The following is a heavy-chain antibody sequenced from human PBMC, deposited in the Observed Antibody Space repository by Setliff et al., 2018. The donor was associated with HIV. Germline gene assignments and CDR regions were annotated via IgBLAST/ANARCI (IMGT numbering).Heavy chain of an antibody. Sequence: PSETLSLTCAVYGESLSGYYWSWLRQPPGKGLEWLGEINHSGTTNYNASLNRRVSISLDTSKKQVSLKLNSVTAADTAVYYCARGLSIFGVATPGFYSFMDVWGKGTTVTVSS. V-gene: IGHV4-34*01. D-gene: IGHD3-3*01. CDR3: ARGLSIFGVATPGFYSFMDV. CDR1: GESLSGYY. CDR2: INHSGTT. J-gene: IGHJ6*03.